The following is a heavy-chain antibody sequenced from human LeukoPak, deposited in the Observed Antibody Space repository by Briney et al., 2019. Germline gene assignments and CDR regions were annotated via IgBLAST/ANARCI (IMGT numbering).Heavy chain of an antibody. J-gene: IGHJ5*02. CDR2: IYPGDSDT. CDR1: GYSFISYW. CDR3: ARRGYSYGYVDNWFDP. Sequence: GESLKISCKGSGYSFISYWIGWVRQMPGKGLEWMGIIYPGDSDTRYSPSFQGQVTISADKSISTAYLQWSSLKASDTAMYYCARRGYSYGYVDNWFDPWGQGTLVTVSS. V-gene: IGHV5-51*01. D-gene: IGHD5-18*01.